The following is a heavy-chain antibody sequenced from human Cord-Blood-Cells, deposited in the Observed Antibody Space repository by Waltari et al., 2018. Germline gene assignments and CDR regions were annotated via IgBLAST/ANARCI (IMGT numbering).Heavy chain of an antibody. CDR3: ARLRGRGFYWYFDL. J-gene: IGHJ2*01. D-gene: IGHD1-26*01. V-gene: IGHV1-8*03. Sequence: QVQLVQSGAEVKKPGASVKVSCKDSGYTFTSYDINWGRQATGQGLEWMGWMNPNSGNTGYAQKFQGRVTITRNTSISTAYMELSSLRSEDTAVYYCARLRGRGFYWYFDLWGRGTLVTVSS. CDR2: MNPNSGNT. CDR1: GYTFTSYD.